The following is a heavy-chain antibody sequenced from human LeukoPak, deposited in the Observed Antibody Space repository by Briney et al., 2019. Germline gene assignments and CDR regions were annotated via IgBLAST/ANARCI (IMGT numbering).Heavy chain of an antibody. Sequence: SQTLSLTCAISGDSVSSNSAAWNWIRQSPSRGLEWLGRTYYRSKWHNDYAVSARGRITVNPDTSKNQFSLHLNSVTPEDTAVYYCARRLTQYDCFDPWGQGILVTVSS. J-gene: IGHJ5*02. V-gene: IGHV6-1*01. CDR3: ARRLTQYDCFDP. CDR1: GDSVSSNSAA. D-gene: IGHD2-2*01. CDR2: TYYRSKWHN.